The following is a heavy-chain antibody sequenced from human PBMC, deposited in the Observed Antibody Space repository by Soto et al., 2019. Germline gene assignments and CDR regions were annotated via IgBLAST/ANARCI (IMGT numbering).Heavy chain of an antibody. D-gene: IGHD2-21*02. CDR1: GGSFSGYY. CDR2: INHSGST. J-gene: IGHJ4*02. Sequence: SETLSLTCAVYGGSFSGYYWSWIRQPPGKGLEWIGEINHSGSTNYNPSLKSRVTISVDTSKNQFSLYLQMNSLRAEDTAVYYCARDGSDSTSFDNWGQGTLVTVSS. V-gene: IGHV4-34*01. CDR3: ARDGSDSTSFDN.